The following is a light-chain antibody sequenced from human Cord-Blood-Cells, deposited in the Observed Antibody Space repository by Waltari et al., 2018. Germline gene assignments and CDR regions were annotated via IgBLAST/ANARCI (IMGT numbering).Light chain of an antibody. CDR2: EGS. CDR1: SSDVGSYNL. CDR3: CSYAGSSTYV. V-gene: IGLV2-23*01. J-gene: IGLJ1*01. Sequence: QSALTQPASVSGSPGQSITISCTGTSSDVGSYNLVSWYQQHTGNAPKLMIYEGSKLPSGVSNRFSGPKSGNTASLTISGLQAEDEADYYCCSYAGSSTYVFGTVTKVTVL.